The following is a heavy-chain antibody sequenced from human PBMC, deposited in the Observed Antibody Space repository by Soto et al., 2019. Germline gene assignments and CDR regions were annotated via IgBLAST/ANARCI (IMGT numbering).Heavy chain of an antibody. CDR2: IGAAGET. D-gene: IGHD2-21*01. Sequence: EVQLVESGGGLVQPGGSLRLSCAASGFIFSAYDMHWVRQMTGKGLEWVSAIGAAGETYYLGSVKGRFTISRENAKNSLYLQMNSLRAGDTAVYYCARRYCVGDNCPGIGFDFWGQGTLVTVSS. V-gene: IGHV3-13*01. J-gene: IGHJ4*02. CDR3: ARRYCVGDNCPGIGFDF. CDR1: GFIFSAYD.